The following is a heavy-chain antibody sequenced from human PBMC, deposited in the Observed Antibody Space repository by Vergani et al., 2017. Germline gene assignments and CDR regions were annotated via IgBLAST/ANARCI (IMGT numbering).Heavy chain of an antibody. CDR3: AKGVYCSSTSCYEGRGYYYGMGV. CDR2: ISGSGGNT. D-gene: IGHD2-2*01. V-gene: IGHV3-23*01. J-gene: IGHJ6*04. Sequence: EVQLLESGGGLVQPGGSLRLSCAASGFTFSSYAMSWVRQVPGKGLEWVSGISGSGGNTYYANSVKGRFTISRDNSKNTLYLQMNSLRADDTAVYYFAKGVYCSSTSCYEGRGYYYGMGVWGK. CDR1: GFTFSSYA.